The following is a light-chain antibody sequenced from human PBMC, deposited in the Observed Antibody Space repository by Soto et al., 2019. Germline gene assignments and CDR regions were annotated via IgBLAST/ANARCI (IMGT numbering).Light chain of an antibody. J-gene: IGLJ1*01. CDR1: SSDVGGYNY. CDR2: EVS. Sequence: QSVLTQPASVSGSPGRSITISCTRTSSDVGGYNYVSWYQQHPGKAPKLMIYEVSNRPSGVSNRFSGSKSGNTASLTISGLQAEDEADYYCSSYTSSSTRVFGTGTKVTVL. CDR3: SSYTSSSTRV. V-gene: IGLV2-14*01.